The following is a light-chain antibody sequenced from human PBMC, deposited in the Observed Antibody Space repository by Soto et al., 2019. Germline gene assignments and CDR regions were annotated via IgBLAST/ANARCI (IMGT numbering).Light chain of an antibody. Sequence: GDSVIITCRASQSISGWLAWYQQKPGIAPKLLIYKASTLQDGVPPRFSGSGFGTDFTLTISRLEPEDVAVYYCQQYATSPLTLGGGTKVDIK. CDR3: QQYATSPLT. V-gene: IGKV1-5*03. J-gene: IGKJ4*01. CDR1: QSISGW. CDR2: KAS.